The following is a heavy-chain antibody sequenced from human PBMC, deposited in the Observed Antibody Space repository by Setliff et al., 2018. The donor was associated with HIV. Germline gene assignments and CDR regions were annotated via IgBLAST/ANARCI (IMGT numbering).Heavy chain of an antibody. J-gene: IGHJ3*02. D-gene: IGHD1-26*01. CDR1: GFTFSTSA. CDR2: VAVGSGAS. CDR3: AAGGGSRFSPNAFDI. V-gene: IGHV1-58*01. Sequence: SVKVSCKAFGFTFSTSAVQWVRQSRGEPLEWIGWVAVGSGASNYAQKFQERVTISTDISTSTAYMELSSLRSEDTALYYCAAGGGSRFSPNAFDIWAEGLWSPSPQ.